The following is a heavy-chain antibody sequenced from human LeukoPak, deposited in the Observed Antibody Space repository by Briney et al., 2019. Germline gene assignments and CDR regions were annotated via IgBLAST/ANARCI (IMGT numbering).Heavy chain of an antibody. J-gene: IGHJ5*02. Sequence: RSGGSLRLSCAASEFTFSSYHMNWVRQPPGKGLEWVSFISSSTSYIYYADSVKGRFPISRDNAKNSLHLQMNRLRVEDTAVYYCARGPLGGYNSAWFDPWGQGALVTVSS. CDR3: ARGPLGGYNSAWFDP. V-gene: IGHV3-21*01. D-gene: IGHD5-24*01. CDR2: ISSSTSYI. CDR1: EFTFSSYH.